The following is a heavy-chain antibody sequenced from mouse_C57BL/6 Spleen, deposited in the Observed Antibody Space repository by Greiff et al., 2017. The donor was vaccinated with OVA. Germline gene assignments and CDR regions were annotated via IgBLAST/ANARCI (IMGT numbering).Heavy chain of an antibody. CDR1: GFTFSSYG. CDR2: ISSGGSYT. D-gene: IGHD3-2*02. V-gene: IGHV5-6*01. J-gene: IGHJ3*01. Sequence: EVQLVESGGDLVKPGGSLKLSCAASGFTFSSYGMSWVRPTPDKRLEWVATISSGGSYTYYPDSVKGRFTISRDNAKNTLYLQMSSLKSEDTAMYYCASPTAQATQVFAYWGQGTLVTVSA. CDR3: ASPTAQATQVFAY.